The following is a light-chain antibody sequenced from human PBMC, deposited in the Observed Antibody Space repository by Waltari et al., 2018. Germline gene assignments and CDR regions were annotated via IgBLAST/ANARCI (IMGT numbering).Light chain of an antibody. CDR1: SSNFGSHH. V-gene: IGLV1-47*01. CDR3: AAWDDSLSGFYV. CDR2: RNN. Sequence: QSVLTQPPSASGTPGPTVTISRSGRSSNFGSHHVYWSQQLPGTAPKLLIYRNNQRPSGVADRFSGSKSGTSASLAISGLRSEDEADYYCAAWDDSLSGFYVFGTGTKVTVL. J-gene: IGLJ1*01.